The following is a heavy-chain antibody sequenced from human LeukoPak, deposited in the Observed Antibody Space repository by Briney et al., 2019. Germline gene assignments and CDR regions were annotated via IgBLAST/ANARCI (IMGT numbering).Heavy chain of an antibody. CDR1: GFTFSSYA. CDR3: AKGDSNSPAVFDY. V-gene: IGHV3-23*01. CDR2: IAGSGGST. Sequence: QPGGSLRLSCAASGFTFSSYAMTWVRQAPGKGLEGVSTIAGSGGSTYCADSVKGRFSISRDNSKTTLYLQMNSLRAEDTAIYYCAKGDSNSPAVFDYWGQGTLVTVSS. D-gene: IGHD6-13*01. J-gene: IGHJ4*02.